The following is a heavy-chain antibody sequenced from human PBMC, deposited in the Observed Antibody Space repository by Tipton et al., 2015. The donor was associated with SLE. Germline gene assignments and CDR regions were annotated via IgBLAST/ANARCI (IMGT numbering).Heavy chain of an antibody. CDR3: ARQLDGVDY. V-gene: IGHV4-38-2*01. CDR2: IYHSGST. D-gene: IGHD1-1*01. CDR1: GYSISSGYY. Sequence: TLSLTCAVSGYSISSGYYWGWIRQPPGKGLEWIGSIYHSGSTYYNPSLKSRVTISVDTSKNQFSLKLSSVTAADTAVYYSARQLDGVDYWGQGTLVTVSS. J-gene: IGHJ4*02.